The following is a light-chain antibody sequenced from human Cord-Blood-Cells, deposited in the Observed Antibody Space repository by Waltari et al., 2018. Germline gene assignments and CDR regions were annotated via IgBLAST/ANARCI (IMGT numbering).Light chain of an antibody. CDR3: QQYNSYPYT. Sequence: DIQMTQSPSTLAASVGDRVTITFRASQSISSWLAGYQQKPGNPPKLLIYRASSLESGVPSRFSGSGSGTEFTLTISSLQPDDFATYYGQQYNSYPYTFGQGTKLEIK. CDR2: RAS. CDR1: QSISSW. V-gene: IGKV1-5*03. J-gene: IGKJ2*01.